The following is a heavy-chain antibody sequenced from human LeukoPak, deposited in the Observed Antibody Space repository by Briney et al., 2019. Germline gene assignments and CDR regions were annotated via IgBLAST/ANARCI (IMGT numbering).Heavy chain of an antibody. Sequence: PSETLSLTCTVSGGSISSGGYYWNWIRQPPGKGLEWIGYIYHSGSTYYNPSLKSRVTISVDKSKNHFSLELTSVTAADTAVYYCTCHSGWSGPSEWGQGTLVIVSS. CDR3: TCHSGWSGPSE. V-gene: IGHV4-30-2*01. D-gene: IGHD6-19*01. CDR2: IYHSGST. CDR1: GGSISSGGYY. J-gene: IGHJ4*02.